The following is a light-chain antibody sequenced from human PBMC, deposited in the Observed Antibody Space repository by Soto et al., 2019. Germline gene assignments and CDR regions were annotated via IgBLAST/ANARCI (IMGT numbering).Light chain of an antibody. CDR3: SSYASSSTS. Sequence: QSALTQPASVSGSPGQSITISCTGTSSDVGGYNYVSWYQQHPGKAPKLMIYEVSNRPSGVSHRFSGSKSGNTASLTISGLQAEDDADYYCSSYASSSTSFGTGTKVTVL. J-gene: IGLJ1*01. V-gene: IGLV2-14*03. CDR1: SSDVGGYNY. CDR2: EVS.